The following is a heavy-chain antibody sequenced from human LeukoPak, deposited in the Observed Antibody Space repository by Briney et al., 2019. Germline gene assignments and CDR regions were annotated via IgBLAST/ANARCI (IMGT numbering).Heavy chain of an antibody. CDR1: GFTFSSYA. V-gene: IGHV3-30-3*01. D-gene: IGHD3-22*01. Sequence: GGSLRLSCAASGFTFSSYAMQWVRQAPGKGLGWVAVISYDGSNKYYVDSVKGRFTISRDNSKNTLYLQMNSLRAEDTAVYYWARGLYDSSGYYYGGGLFWGQGTLVTVSS. CDR3: ARGLYDSSGYYYGGGLF. J-gene: IGHJ4*02. CDR2: ISYDGSNK.